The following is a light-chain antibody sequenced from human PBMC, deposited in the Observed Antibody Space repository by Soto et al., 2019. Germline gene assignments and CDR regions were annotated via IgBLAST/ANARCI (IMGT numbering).Light chain of an antibody. Sequence: DIQMTQSPSSLSASVGDRVTITCRASQSIRSYLNWYQQKPGKAPKHLIYAASSLQSGVPSRFSGSGSGTDFTLTISSLQPDYFATYYCQQSYSTLCTFGPGTKVDIK. CDR2: AAS. CDR1: QSIRSY. CDR3: QQSYSTLCT. J-gene: IGKJ3*01. V-gene: IGKV1-39*01.